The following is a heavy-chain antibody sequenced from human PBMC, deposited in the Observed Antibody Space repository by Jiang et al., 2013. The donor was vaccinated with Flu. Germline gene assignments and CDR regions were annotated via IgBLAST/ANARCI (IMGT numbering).Heavy chain of an antibody. CDR3: AREGPYYDYVWGSRNWFDP. D-gene: IGHD3-16*01. V-gene: IGHV1-18*01. CDR1: GYTFTSYG. Sequence: GAEVKKPGASVKVSCKASGYTFTSYGISWVRQAPGQGLEWMGWISAYNGNTNYAQKLQGRVTMTTDISTSTAYMELRSLRSDDTAVYYCAREGPYYDYVWGSRNWFDPWGQGTLVTVSS. J-gene: IGHJ5*02. CDR2: ISAYNGNT.